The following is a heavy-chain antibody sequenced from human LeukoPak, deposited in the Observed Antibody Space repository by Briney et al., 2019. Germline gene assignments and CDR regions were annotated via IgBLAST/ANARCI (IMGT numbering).Heavy chain of an antibody. CDR2: IWYDGSNK. Sequence: GGSLRLSCAASGFTFSSYGMHWVRQVPGKGLEWVALIWYDGSNKYYADSVKGRFTISRDNSKNTLYLQMNSLRAEDTAVYYCTTDSTVTIGHEEYYYYGMDVWGQGTTVTVSS. J-gene: IGHJ6*02. CDR1: GFTFSSYG. V-gene: IGHV3-33*01. D-gene: IGHD4-11*01. CDR3: TTDSTVTIGHEEYYYYGMDV.